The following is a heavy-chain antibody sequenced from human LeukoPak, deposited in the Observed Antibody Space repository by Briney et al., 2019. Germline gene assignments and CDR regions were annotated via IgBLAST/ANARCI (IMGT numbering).Heavy chain of an antibody. Sequence: GGSLRLSCAASGFTFSSYEMNWVRQAPGKGLEWVSYISSSGSTIYYADSVKGRFTISRDNAKNSLYLQMNSLRAEDTAVYYCARGGFSGYCSSTSCSVHDLDYWGQGTLVTVSS. D-gene: IGHD2-2*01. J-gene: IGHJ4*02. CDR3: ARGGFSGYCSSTSCSVHDLDY. CDR1: GFTFSSYE. V-gene: IGHV3-48*03. CDR2: ISSSGSTI.